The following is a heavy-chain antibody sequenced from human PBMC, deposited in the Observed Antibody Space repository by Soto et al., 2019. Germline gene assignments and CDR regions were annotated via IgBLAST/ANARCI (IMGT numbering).Heavy chain of an antibody. CDR1: GGSISSGGYY. V-gene: IGHV4-31*03. Sequence: SETLSLTCTVSGGSISSGGYYWSWIRQHPGKGLEWIGYIYYSGSAYYNPSLKSRVTISVDTSKNQFSLKLSSVTAADTAVYYCARAGVDYYDSSGQIYFDYWGQGTLVTVSS. D-gene: IGHD3-22*01. J-gene: IGHJ4*02. CDR3: ARAGVDYYDSSGQIYFDY. CDR2: IYYSGSA.